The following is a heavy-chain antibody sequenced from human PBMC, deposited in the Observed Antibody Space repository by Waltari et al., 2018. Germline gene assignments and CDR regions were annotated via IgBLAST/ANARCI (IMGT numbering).Heavy chain of an antibody. J-gene: IGHJ6*02. CDR3: ARHSAYAGTGYYYGMDV. D-gene: IGHD6-13*01. V-gene: IGHV4-39*01. CDR1: GGSISSNNYY. Sequence: QLQLQESGPGLVKPSETLSLTCAVSGGSISSNNYYWDWIRQPPGKGIAWIGSIYYRGRSYYNPALKSRVTRSVDTSKNHFSLKLGAVTAADTSLYYCARHSAYAGTGYYYGMDVWGQGTTVTVSS. CDR2: IYYRGRS.